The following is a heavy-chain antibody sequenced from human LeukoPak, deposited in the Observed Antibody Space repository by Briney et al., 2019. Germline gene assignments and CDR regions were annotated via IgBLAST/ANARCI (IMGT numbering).Heavy chain of an antibody. CDR1: GFTFSRYW. CDR2: IKQDGSEK. D-gene: IGHD3-22*01. V-gene: IGHV3-7*01. CDR3: ASDRDYYDSSGYLFDY. Sequence: GGSLRLSCAASGFTFSRYWVSWVRQAPGKGLEWVANIKQDGSEKYYVDSVKGRFTISRDNAKNSLYLQMNSLRAEDTAVYYCASDRDYYDSSGYLFDYWGQGTLVTVSS. J-gene: IGHJ4*02.